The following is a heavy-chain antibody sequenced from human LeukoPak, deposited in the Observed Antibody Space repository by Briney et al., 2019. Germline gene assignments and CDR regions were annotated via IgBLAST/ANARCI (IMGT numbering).Heavy chain of an antibody. CDR2: IYHNGST. J-gene: IGHJ5*02. V-gene: IGHV4-30-2*01. CDR3: ARGNYGLWFGERGPVYNWFDP. D-gene: IGHD3-10*01. Sequence: PSETLSFTCAVSGGSISSGGYSWSWIRQPPGKGLEWIGYIYHNGSTYYNPSLKSRVTISVDRSKNQFSLKLSSVTAADTAVYYCARGNYGLWFGERGPVYNWFDPWGQGTLVTVSS. CDR1: GGSISSGGYS.